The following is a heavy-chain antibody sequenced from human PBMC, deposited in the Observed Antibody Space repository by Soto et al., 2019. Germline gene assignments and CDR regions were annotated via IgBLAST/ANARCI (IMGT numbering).Heavy chain of an antibody. CDR1: GFTFNTYG. D-gene: IGHD1-7*01. Sequence: GGSRRLSCATSGFTFNTYGMAWVRQAPGKGLAWVSAILGTGDRVSYVDSVKGRFTISRDNSKNTLYLQMNSLRADDTAIYYCAKYFNTGTSSTYDSWGQGTLVTVSS. J-gene: IGHJ4*02. CDR2: ILGTGDRV. CDR3: AKYFNTGTSSTYDS. V-gene: IGHV3-23*01.